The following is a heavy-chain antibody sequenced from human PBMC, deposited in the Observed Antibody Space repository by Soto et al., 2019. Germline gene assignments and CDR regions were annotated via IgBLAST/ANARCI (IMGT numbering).Heavy chain of an antibody. CDR2: IYPGDSDT. V-gene: IGHV5-51*01. CDR3: ARLGDSNYDNGYYYMLV. J-gene: IGHJ6*03. Sequence: PGESLKISCKGSGYSFTSYWIGWVRQMPGKGLEWMGIIYPGDSDTRYSPSFQGQVTISADKSISTAYLQWSSLKASDTAMYYCARLGDSNYDNGYYYMLVWGKGTTVTVSS. D-gene: IGHD4-4*01. CDR1: GYSFTSYW.